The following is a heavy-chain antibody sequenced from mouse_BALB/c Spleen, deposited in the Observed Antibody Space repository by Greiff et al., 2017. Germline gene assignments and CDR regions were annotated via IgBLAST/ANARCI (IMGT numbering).Heavy chain of an antibody. J-gene: IGHJ2*01. D-gene: IGHD2-3*01. CDR1: GFTFSSYA. CDR3: ARGGGGYLLYYFDY. V-gene: IGHV5-9-4*01. Sequence: EVNVVESGGGLVKPGGSLKLSCAASGFTFSSYAMSWVRQSPEKRLEWVAEISSGGSYTYYPDTVTGRFTISRDNAKNTLYLEMSSLRSEDTAIYYVARGGGGYLLYYFDYWGQGTTLTVSS. CDR2: ISSGGSYT.